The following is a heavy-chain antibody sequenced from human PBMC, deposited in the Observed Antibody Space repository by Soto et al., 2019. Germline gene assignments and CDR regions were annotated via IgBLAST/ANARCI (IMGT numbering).Heavy chain of an antibody. J-gene: IGHJ4*01. Sequence: QVQLQQWGAGLLKPSETLSLTCAVYGGSFSGYYWSWIRQPPGKGLEWIGEINHSGSTNYNPSLKRRVTISVDTSRNRVGLKMSFVTAADTGLYYCARGKWLRCSFDYWGQGTLVIV. CDR2: INHSGST. D-gene: IGHD5-12*01. V-gene: IGHV4-34*01. CDR1: GGSFSGYY. CDR3: ARGKWLRCSFDY.